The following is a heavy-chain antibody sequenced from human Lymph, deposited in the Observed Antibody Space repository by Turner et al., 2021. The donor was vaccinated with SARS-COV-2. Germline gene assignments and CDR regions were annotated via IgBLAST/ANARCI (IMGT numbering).Heavy chain of an antibody. CDR2: IYYRGST. CDR3: ARETVNNWVDP. CDR1: GGSMNSNY. J-gene: IGHJ5*02. V-gene: IGHV4-59*01. Sequence: QVQLQESGPRLVQPLETLSLTCTASGGSMNSNYWSLIRQPPGKRLEWIGYIYYRGSTNYNPSLKSRVTISVDTSKNQFSLKLTSVTAADTAIYYCARETVNNWVDPWGQGILVTVSS. D-gene: IGHD2-21*02.